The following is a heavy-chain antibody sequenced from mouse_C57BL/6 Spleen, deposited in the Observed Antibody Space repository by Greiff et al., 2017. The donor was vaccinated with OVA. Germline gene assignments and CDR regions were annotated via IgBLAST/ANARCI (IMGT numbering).Heavy chain of an antibody. D-gene: IGHD2-4*01. CDR1: GYTFTSYW. Sequence: QVQLQQPGAELVTPGASVNLYFNSSGYTFTSYWMHWVKQRPGRGLEWIGRIDPNSGGTKYNEKFKSKATLTVDKPSSTAYMQLSSLTSEVSAVYYCASIYYDYLYYFDYWGKGTTLTVSS. CDR3: ASIYYDYLYYFDY. CDR2: IDPNSGGT. V-gene: IGHV1-72*01. J-gene: IGHJ2*01.